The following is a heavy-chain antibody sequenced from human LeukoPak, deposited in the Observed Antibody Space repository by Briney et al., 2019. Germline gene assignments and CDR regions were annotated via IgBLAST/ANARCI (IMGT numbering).Heavy chain of an antibody. D-gene: IGHD3-22*01. Sequence: SETLSLTCTVSGGSISSGSYYWSWIRQPAGKGLEWIGRIYTSGSTNYNPSLKSRVTMSVDTSKNQFSLKLSSVTAADTAVYFWARGPYSYDSSGAFDIWGQGTMVTVSS. CDR2: IYTSGST. J-gene: IGHJ3*02. CDR1: GGSISSGSYY. V-gene: IGHV4-61*02. CDR3: ARGPYSYDSSGAFDI.